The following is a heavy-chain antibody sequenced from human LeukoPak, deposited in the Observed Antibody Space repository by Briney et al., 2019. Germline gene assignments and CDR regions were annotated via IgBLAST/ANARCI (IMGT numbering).Heavy chain of an antibody. D-gene: IGHD2-15*01. CDR3: ARHGGDDAFDI. J-gene: IGHJ3*02. V-gene: IGHV3-21*01. CDR1: GFTVSSNY. CDR2: ISSSSSYI. Sequence: PGGSLRLSCAASGFTVSSNYMSWVRQAPGKGLEWVSSISSSSSYIYYADSVKGRFTISRDNAKNSLYLQMNSLRAEDTAVYYCARHGGDDAFDIWGQGAMVTVSS.